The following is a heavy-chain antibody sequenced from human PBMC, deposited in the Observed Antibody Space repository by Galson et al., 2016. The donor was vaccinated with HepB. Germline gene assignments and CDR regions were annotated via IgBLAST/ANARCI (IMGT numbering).Heavy chain of an antibody. CDR2: VDATNSYT. V-gene: IGHV5-10-1*01. Sequence: QSGAEVKKPGESLRISCYLSGATVTNSWISWVRQVPGKGLEWMGRVDATNSYTFYSPSFQGHVTISADKSINTAYLQWSSLKPSDTAIYFCAETVLTAVGDWLYAWGQGARVPGSS. D-gene: IGHD7-27*01. J-gene: IGHJ5*02. CDR1: GATVTNSW. CDR3: AETVLTAVGDWLYA.